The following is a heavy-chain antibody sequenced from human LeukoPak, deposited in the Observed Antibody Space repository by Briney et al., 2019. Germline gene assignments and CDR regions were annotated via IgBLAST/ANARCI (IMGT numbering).Heavy chain of an antibody. V-gene: IGHV4-61*02. CDR1: GGSISSGSYY. D-gene: IGHD3-22*01. CDR3: ARYGYYDSSGDAFDI. J-gene: IGHJ3*02. Sequence: SQTLSLTCTVSGGSISSGSYYWSWIRQPAGKGLEWIGRIYTSGSTNYNPSLKSRVTISVDTSKDQFSLKLSSVTAADTAVYYCARYGYYDSSGDAFDIWGQGTMVTVSS. CDR2: IYTSGST.